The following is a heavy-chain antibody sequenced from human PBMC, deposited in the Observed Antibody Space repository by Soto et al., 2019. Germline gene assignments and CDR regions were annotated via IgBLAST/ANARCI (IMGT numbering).Heavy chain of an antibody. CDR3: AKDIGDTAMAVFEY. V-gene: IGHV3-9*01. CDR2: ISWNSGSI. J-gene: IGHJ4*02. Sequence: QPGGSLRLSCAASGFTFDDYAMHWVRQAPGKGLEWVSGISWNSGSIGYADSVKGRFTISRDNAKNSLYLQMNSLRAEDTALYYCAKDIGDTAMAVFEYWGQGTLVTVSS. D-gene: IGHD5-18*01. CDR1: GFTFDDYA.